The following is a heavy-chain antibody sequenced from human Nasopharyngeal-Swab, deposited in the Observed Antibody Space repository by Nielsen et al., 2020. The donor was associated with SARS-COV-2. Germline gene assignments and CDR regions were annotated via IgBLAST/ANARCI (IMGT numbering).Heavy chain of an antibody. CDR1: GLTFSSSA. CDR2: IVVGSGDT. V-gene: IGHV1-58*01. J-gene: IGHJ5*02. CDR3: ATEGDSGYDSPFTS. Sequence: SVKVSCKPSGLTFSSSAVQWVRQARGQCLEWIGWIVVGSGDTKYAQKFQERVTISRDMSTSSVYMELSSLRSDDTAVYYCATEGDSGYDSPFTSWGQGTLVTVSS. D-gene: IGHD5-12*01.